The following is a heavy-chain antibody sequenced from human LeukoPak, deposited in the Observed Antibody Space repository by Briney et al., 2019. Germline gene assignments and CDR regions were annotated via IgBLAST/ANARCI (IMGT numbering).Heavy chain of an antibody. CDR3: ARDTHGGRGIWYYYMDV. Sequence: EASVKVSCKASGYTFSNYGINWVRQAPGQGLEWMGWISGYNGKTNYAQKLQGRVTMTTDTSTSTAYMELRSLRSDDTAVYYCARDTHGGRGIWYYYMDVWGKGTTVTVSS. D-gene: IGHD3-16*01. V-gene: IGHV1-18*01. J-gene: IGHJ6*03. CDR1: GYTFSNYG. CDR2: ISGYNGKT.